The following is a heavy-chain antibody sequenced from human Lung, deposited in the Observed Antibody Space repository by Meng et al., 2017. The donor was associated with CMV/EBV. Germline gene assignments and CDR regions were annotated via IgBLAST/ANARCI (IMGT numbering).Heavy chain of an antibody. CDR3: SRTDYHTSTIDW. J-gene: IGHJ1*01. CDR1: RYTFTDYY. D-gene: IGHD3-9*01. Sequence: ASXXVSXKASRYTFTDYYIHWVRQAPGQGLEWMGWINPNTGDTNYAPKFQGRVTMTRDTSINTAYMELSILNSDDTAANYCSRTDYHTSTIDWWGQGTLVTVSS. V-gene: IGHV1-2*02. CDR2: INPNTGDT.